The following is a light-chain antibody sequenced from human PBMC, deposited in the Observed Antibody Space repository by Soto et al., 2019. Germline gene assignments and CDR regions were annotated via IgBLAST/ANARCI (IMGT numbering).Light chain of an antibody. CDR1: SSDGP. Sequence: QSVLTQPASVSGSPGQSITISCTRSSSDGPVSWFQHHPGKAPKLIIHENIKRPSGVSNRFSGSKFGDTASLTITGLQAEDEAEYYCCSDAGMMFGGGTKLTVL. CDR3: CSDAGMM. CDR2: ENI. J-gene: IGLJ3*02. V-gene: IGLV2-23*01.